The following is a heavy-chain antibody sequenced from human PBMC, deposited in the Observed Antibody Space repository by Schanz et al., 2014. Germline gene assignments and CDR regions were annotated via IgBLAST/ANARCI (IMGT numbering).Heavy chain of an antibody. Sequence: QVQLVESGGGVVQPGRSLRLSCATSGFTFSSYGMHWVRQAPGKGLEWVAVVCYDGSKKYYADSVKGRFTISRDNSKNTLYLQMNSLRAEDTAVYYCARDPSGSYGWFDPWGQGTLVTVSS. CDR2: VCYDGSKK. CDR3: ARDPSGSYGWFDP. V-gene: IGHV3-33*01. J-gene: IGHJ5*02. D-gene: IGHD1-26*01. CDR1: GFTFSSYG.